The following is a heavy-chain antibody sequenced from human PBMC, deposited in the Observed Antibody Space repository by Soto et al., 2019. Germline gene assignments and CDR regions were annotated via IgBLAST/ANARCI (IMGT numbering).Heavy chain of an antibody. Sequence: QVQLVESGGGVVQPGRSLRLSCAASGFTFSSYGMHWARQAPGKGLEWVAVIWYDGSNKYYADSVKGRFTISRDNSKNTLYLQMNSLRAEDTAVYYCARDEGLGVNYYYYGMDVWGQGTTVTVSS. V-gene: IGHV3-33*01. CDR1: GFTFSSYG. D-gene: IGHD3-10*01. CDR3: ARDEGLGVNYYYYGMDV. CDR2: IWYDGSNK. J-gene: IGHJ6*02.